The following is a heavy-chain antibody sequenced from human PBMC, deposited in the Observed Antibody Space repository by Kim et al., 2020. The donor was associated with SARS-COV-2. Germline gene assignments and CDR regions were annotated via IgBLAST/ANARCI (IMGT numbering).Heavy chain of an antibody. CDR2: INPNSGGT. CDR3: ARGPWMVRASIEGSWFDP. Sequence: ASVKVSCKASGYTFTGYYMHWVRQAPGQGLEWMGWINPNSGGTNYAQKFQGRVTMTRDTSISTAYMELSRLRSDDTAVYYCARGPWMVRASIEGSWFDPWGQGTLVTVSS. V-gene: IGHV1-2*02. J-gene: IGHJ5*02. CDR1: GYTFTGYY. D-gene: IGHD3-10*01.